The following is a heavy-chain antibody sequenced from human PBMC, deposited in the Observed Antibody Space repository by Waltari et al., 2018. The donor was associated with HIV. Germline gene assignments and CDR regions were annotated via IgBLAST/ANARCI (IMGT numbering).Heavy chain of an antibody. CDR3: VRAGGSYYHFDY. D-gene: IGHD1-26*01. Sequence: VQLVASGGGLVQPGWSMRLSCAASEFTFRSHDMHWVRQTTGKGLEWVAGIGIAGNTNYADSVKGRFTISRENGKHSLYLQMTSLRAGDTAVYYCVRAGGSYYHFDYWGQGTLVTVSS. J-gene: IGHJ4*02. CDR1: EFTFRSHD. V-gene: IGHV3-13*01. CDR2: IGIAGNT.